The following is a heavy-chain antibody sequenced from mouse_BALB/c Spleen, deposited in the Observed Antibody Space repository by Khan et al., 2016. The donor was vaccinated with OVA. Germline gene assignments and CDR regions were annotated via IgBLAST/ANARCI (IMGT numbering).Heavy chain of an antibody. Sequence: VQLQQSGAELGRPGSSVKLSCKTSGFTFTSYGITWVKQRPGQGLEWIGYIYPGNGYTFYNEKFQGKATLPSDTSSSTAYRQLRSLTSEDAAIYFCAAAYYRNYFDYWGQGTTLTVSS. J-gene: IGHJ2*01. D-gene: IGHD2-14*01. CDR3: AAAYYRNYFDY. CDR1: GFTFTSYG. V-gene: IGHV1S134*01. CDR2: IYPGNGYT.